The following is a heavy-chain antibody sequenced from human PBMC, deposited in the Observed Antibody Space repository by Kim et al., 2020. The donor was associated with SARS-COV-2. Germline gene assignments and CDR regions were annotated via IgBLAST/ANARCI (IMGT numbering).Heavy chain of an antibody. J-gene: IGHJ5*02. CDR2: IGTAGDT. CDR3: ARGRWYYEFWCGYKGGEYWFGP. Sequence: GGSLRLSCAASGFTFSSYDMHWVRQAPGKGLEWVSAIGTAGDTYYQGYVKGRFTISRENAKNSLYLQMNSLRAGDTAVYYCARGRWYYEFWCGYKGGEYWFGPWGQGTLVTVSS. D-gene: IGHD3-3*01. V-gene: IGHV3-13*01. CDR1: GFTFSSYD.